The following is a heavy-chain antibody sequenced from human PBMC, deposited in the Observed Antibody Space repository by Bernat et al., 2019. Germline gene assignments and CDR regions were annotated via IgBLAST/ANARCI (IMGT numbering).Heavy chain of an antibody. Sequence: VQLVESGGGVVQPGRSLRLSCAASGFTFSSYSMNWVRQAPGKGLEWVSYISSSSSYIYYADSVKGRFTISRDNAKNSLYLQMNSLRAEDTAVYYCASNQRATSEWGYYYYYYMDVWGKGTTVTVSS. CDR3: ASNQRATSEWGYYYYYYMDV. CDR2: ISSSSSYI. D-gene: IGHD1-26*01. CDR1: GFTFSSYS. V-gene: IGHV3-21*05. J-gene: IGHJ6*03.